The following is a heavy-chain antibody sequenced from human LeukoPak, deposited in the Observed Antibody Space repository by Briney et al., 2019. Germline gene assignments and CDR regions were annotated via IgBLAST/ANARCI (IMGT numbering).Heavy chain of an antibody. V-gene: IGHV3-20*04. Sequence: GGSLRLSCAASGXTFDDYGMSWVRQAPGKGLEWVSGINWNGGRTGYAGSVKGRFTISRDNAKNFLYLQMNSLRAEDTALYYCARIGGYDWSPSVAHIYFEYWGQGTLVTVSS. CDR3: ARIGGYDWSPSVAHIYFEY. CDR1: GXTFDDYG. CDR2: INWNGGRT. D-gene: IGHD5-12*01. J-gene: IGHJ4*02.